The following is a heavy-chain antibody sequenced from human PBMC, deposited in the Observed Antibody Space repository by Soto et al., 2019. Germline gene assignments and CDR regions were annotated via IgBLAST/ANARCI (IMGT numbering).Heavy chain of an antibody. CDR3: ARLGGYSGYDLFGPFDY. CDR1: GYSFTSYW. V-gene: IGHV5-51*01. CDR2: IYPGDSDT. Sequence: PGESLKISCKGSGYSFTSYWIGWVRQMPGKGLEWMGIIYPGDSDTRYSPSFQGQVTISADKSIGTAYLQWSSLKASDTAMYYCARLGGYSGYDLFGPFDYWGQGTLVTFSS. D-gene: IGHD5-12*01. J-gene: IGHJ4*02.